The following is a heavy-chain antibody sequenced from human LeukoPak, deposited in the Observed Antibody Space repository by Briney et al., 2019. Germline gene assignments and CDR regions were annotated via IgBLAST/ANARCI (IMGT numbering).Heavy chain of an antibody. CDR2: INHSGST. J-gene: IGHJ4*02. Sequence: SETLSLTCAVYGGSFSGYYWSWIRQPPGKGLEWIGEINHSGSTNYNPSLKSRVTISVDTSKNQFSLKLSSVTAADTAVYYCARGGWFGESTYFDYWGQGTLVTVSS. V-gene: IGHV4-34*01. CDR3: ARGGWFGESTYFDY. D-gene: IGHD3-10*01. CDR1: GGSFSGYY.